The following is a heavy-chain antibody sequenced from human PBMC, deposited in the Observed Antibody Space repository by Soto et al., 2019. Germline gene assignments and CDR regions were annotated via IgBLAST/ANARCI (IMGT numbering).Heavy chain of an antibody. J-gene: IGHJ6*02. CDR3: ATGNYDFWSGYPRTHYYYGMDV. D-gene: IGHD3-3*01. Sequence: ASVKVSCKVSGYTLTELSMHWVRQAPGKGLEWMGGFDPEDGETIYAQEFQGRVTMTEDTSTDTAYMELSSLRSEDTAVYYCATGNYDFWSGYPRTHYYYGMDVWGQGTTVTVSS. V-gene: IGHV1-24*01. CDR1: GYTLTELS. CDR2: FDPEDGET.